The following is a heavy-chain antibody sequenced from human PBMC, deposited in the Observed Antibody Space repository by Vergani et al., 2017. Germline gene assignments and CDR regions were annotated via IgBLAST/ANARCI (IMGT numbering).Heavy chain of an antibody. CDR1: GFTFSSYG. J-gene: IGHJ6*02. CDR2: ISYDGSNK. Sequence: QVQLVESGGGVVQPGRSLRLSCAASGFTFSSYGMHWVRQAPGKGLEWVAVISYDGSNKYYADYVKGRFTISRDNSKNTLYLQMNSLRAEDTAVYYCAKERRGSSGYPGVMDVWGQGTTVTVSS. D-gene: IGHD3-22*01. V-gene: IGHV3-30*18. CDR3: AKERRGSSGYPGVMDV.